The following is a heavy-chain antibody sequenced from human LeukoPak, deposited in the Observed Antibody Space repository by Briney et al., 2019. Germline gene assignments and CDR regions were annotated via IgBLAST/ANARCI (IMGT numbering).Heavy chain of an antibody. V-gene: IGHV4-4*07. CDR2: IYTSGST. CDR3: ARGPDSSWYNNWFDP. D-gene: IGHD6-13*01. J-gene: IGHJ5*02. CDR1: GGSISSYY. Sequence: SETLSLTCTVSGGSISSYYWSWIRQPAGKGLEWIGRIYTSGSTSYNPSLKSRVTMSVDTSKNQFSLKLSSVTAADTAVYYCARGPDSSWYNNWFDPWGQGTLVTVSS.